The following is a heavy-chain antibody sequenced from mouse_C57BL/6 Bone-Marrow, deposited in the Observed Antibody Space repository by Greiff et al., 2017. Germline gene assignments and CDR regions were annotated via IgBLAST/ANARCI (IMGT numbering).Heavy chain of an antibody. V-gene: IGHV1-72*01. D-gene: IGHD1-2*01. Sequence: QVQLQQPGAELVKPGASVKLSCKASGYTFTSYWMHWVKQRPGRGLELIGRIDPNSGGTKYNEKFKSKATLTVDTPSSSAYMQLSILTSEDSAVYYGTRTTAVRGYYFDYWGQGTTLTVSS. CDR2: IDPNSGGT. J-gene: IGHJ2*01. CDR1: GYTFTSYW. CDR3: TRTTAVRGYYFDY.